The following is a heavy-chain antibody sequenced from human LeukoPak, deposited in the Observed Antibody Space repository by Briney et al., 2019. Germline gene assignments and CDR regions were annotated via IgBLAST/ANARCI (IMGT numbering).Heavy chain of an antibody. V-gene: IGHV3-66*01. Sequence: GGSLRLSCGASGLTVSTNDMNWVRQAPGKGLEWVSVIYSDGTTYYADAVKGRFIISRDNSKNMLYLQMNSLRAEDTAVYHCARGFGNFDYWGQGTLVTVSP. D-gene: IGHD3-10*01. CDR2: IYSDGTT. J-gene: IGHJ4*02. CDR1: GLTVSTND. CDR3: ARGFGNFDY.